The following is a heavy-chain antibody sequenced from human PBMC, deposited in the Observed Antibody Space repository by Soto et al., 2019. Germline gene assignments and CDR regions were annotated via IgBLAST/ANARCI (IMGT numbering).Heavy chain of an antibody. CDR2: MNPNSGNT. CDR1: GYTFTSYD. D-gene: IGHD1-1*01. V-gene: IGHV1-8*01. J-gene: IGHJ6*02. CDR3: ARERNMYGVDV. Sequence: QVQLVQSGAEVKKPGASVKVSCKASGYTFTSYDINWVRQATGQGLEWMGWMNPNSGNTVYAQKFQGRVTMTRNTSISTAYREPSSLRSEYTAMYYCARERNMYGVDVWGQGTTVTVSS.